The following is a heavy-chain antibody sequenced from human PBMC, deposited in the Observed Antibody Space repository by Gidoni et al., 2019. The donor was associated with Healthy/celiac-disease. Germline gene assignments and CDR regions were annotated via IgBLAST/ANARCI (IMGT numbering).Heavy chain of an antibody. CDR1: GFSLSTSGVG. Sequence: QITLTESGPPLVKPTQTLTLTCTFSGFSLSTSGVGVGWIRQPPGKALEWLALIYWDDDKRYSPSLKSRLTITKDTSKNQVVLTMTNMDPVDTATYYCAHRRRVDGKSYYFDYWGQGTLVTVSS. J-gene: IGHJ4*02. V-gene: IGHV2-5*02. CDR2: IYWDDDK. D-gene: IGHD6-19*01. CDR3: AHRRRVDGKSYYFDY.